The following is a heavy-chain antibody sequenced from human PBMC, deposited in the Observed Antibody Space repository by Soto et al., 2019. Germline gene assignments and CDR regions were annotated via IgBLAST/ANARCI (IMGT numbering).Heavy chain of an antibody. CDR1: GFTFSSYS. CDR3: ARGPTRGPYGNYYYGMDV. Sequence: EVQLVESGGGLVQPGGSLRLSCAASGFTFSSYSMNWVRQAPGKGLEWVSYISSSSSTIYYADSVKGRFTISRDNAKNSLYLQMNSLRDEDTAVYYCARGPTRGPYGNYYYGMDVWGQGTTVTVSS. D-gene: IGHD3-10*01. V-gene: IGHV3-48*02. CDR2: ISSSSSTI. J-gene: IGHJ6*02.